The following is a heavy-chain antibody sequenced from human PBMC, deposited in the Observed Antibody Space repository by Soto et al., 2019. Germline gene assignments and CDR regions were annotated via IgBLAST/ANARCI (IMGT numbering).Heavy chain of an antibody. Sequence: QVQLQESGPGLVKPSQTLSLTCNVSSGSISRGPYYWSWIRQHPGGGLEWIVYIYYSGSAYYNPSLERRVTMSIDTSKSQFSLKLIPVTAADTAVYYCARGSMVRGVTPFDIWGHGTLVTVSS. CDR3: ARGSMVRGVTPFDI. D-gene: IGHD3-10*01. CDR2: IYYSGSA. V-gene: IGHV4-31*03. CDR1: SGSISRGPYY. J-gene: IGHJ3*02.